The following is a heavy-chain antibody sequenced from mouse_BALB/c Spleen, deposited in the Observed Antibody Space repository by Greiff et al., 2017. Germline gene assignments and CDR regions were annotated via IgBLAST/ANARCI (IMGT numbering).Heavy chain of an antibody. J-gene: IGHJ2*01. CDR3: ARDGSLYFDD. D-gene: IGHD2-2*01. V-gene: IGHV5-9-4*01. CDR1: GFTFSSYA. CDR2: ISSGGSYT. Sequence: EVQVVESGGGLVKPGGSLKLSCAASGFTFSSYAMSWVRQSPEKRLEWVAEISSGGSYTYYPDTVTGRFTISRDNAKNTLYLEMSSLRSEDTAMYYCARDGSLYFDDWGQGTTLTVSS.